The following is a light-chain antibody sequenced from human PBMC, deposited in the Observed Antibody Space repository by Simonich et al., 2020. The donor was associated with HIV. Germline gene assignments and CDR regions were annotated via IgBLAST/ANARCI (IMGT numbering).Light chain of an antibody. Sequence: DIVMTQSPDSLAVSLGERATIHCTSTQSVLYSSNNQNYLAWYQQKPGQPPKLLIYWASTRESGVPDRFSGSGSGTDFTLTISSLQAEDVAVYYCQQYYSAPLTFGQGTKVEIK. J-gene: IGKJ1*01. CDR3: QQYYSAPLT. CDR1: QSVLYSSNNQNY. CDR2: WAS. V-gene: IGKV4-1*01.